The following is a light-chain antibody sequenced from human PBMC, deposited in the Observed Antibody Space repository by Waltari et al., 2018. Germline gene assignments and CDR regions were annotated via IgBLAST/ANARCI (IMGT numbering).Light chain of an antibody. J-gene: IGLJ3*02. CDR3: QSYDTSLSVV. CDR2: GSS. Sequence: QSVLTQPPSVSGAPGQRVTISCTGSGSNIGAGYDVHWYQQLPRAAPKLLIYGSSTRPLGVPYRFCGSTSGTSASLAITGLQAEDEADYYCQSYDTSLSVVFGGGTKLTVL. V-gene: IGLV1-40*01. CDR1: GSNIGAGYD.